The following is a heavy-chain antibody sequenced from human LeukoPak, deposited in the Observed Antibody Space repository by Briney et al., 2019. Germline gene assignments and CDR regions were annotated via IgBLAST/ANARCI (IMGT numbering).Heavy chain of an antibody. CDR1: GYTFTSYA. Sequence: ASVKVSCKASGYTFTSYAMHWVRQAPGQRLEWMGWINTGNGNTKYSQEFQGRVTITRDTSASTAYMELSSLRSEDTAVYYCARGVARKRGAFDIWGQGTMVTVSS. V-gene: IGHV1-3*03. D-gene: IGHD3-3*01. J-gene: IGHJ3*02. CDR3: ARGVARKRGAFDI. CDR2: INTGNGNT.